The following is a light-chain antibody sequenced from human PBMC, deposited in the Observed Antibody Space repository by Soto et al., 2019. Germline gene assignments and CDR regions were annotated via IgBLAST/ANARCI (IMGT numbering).Light chain of an antibody. Sequence: EIVLTQSPGTLSLSQGERATLSCRASQSVSSSYLAWYQQKPGQAPRLLIYDASSRATGIPDRFSGSGSGTDFTLTISRLEPEDFAVCYCQQYGSSPPITFGQGRRLET. J-gene: IGKJ5*01. V-gene: IGKV3-20*01. CDR3: QQYGSSPPIT. CDR1: QSVSSSY. CDR2: DAS.